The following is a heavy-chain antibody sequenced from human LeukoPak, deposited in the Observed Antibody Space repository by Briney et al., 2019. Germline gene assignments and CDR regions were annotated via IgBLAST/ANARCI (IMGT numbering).Heavy chain of an antibody. J-gene: IGHJ6*02. CDR1: GGSFSGYY. CDR3: ARVSSIGIVVVIRYYYGMDV. D-gene: IGHD3-22*01. CDR2: INHSGST. V-gene: IGHV4-34*01. Sequence: SETLSLTCVVYGGSFSGYYWSWIRQPPGKGLEWIGEINHSGSTNYNPSLKSRVTISVDTSKNQFSLKLSSVTAADTAVYYCARVSSIGIVVVIRYYYGMDVWGQGTTVTVSS.